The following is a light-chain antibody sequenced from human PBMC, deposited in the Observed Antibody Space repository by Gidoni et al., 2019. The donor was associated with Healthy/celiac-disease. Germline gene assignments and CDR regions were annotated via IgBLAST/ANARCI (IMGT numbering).Light chain of an antibody. V-gene: IGKV2-28*01. CDR2: LGS. CDR3: MQALQTQYT. J-gene: IGKJ2*01. CDR1: QSLLHSNGYNY. Sequence: DIVMTQSPLSLPLTPGEPASISCRSSQSLLHSNGYNYLDWYLQKPGQSPQLLIYLGSNRASGGPDRLSGSGSGTDFTLKISRVEAEDVGVYYCMQALQTQYTFGQGTKLEIK.